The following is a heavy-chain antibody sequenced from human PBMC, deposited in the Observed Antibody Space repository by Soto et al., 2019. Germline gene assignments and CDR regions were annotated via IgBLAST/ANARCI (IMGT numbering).Heavy chain of an antibody. CDR2: ISYDGSNK. CDR3: ARDRLAYYYDSSGYYPTTSYYYGMDV. CDR1: GFTFSSYA. Sequence: GSLRLSCAASGFTFSSYAMHWVRQAPGKGLEWVAVISYDGSNKYYADSVKGRFTISRDNSKNTLYLQMNSLRAEDTAVYYCARDRLAYYYDSSGYYPTTSYYYGMDVWGQGTTVTVSS. J-gene: IGHJ6*02. D-gene: IGHD3-22*01. V-gene: IGHV3-30-3*01.